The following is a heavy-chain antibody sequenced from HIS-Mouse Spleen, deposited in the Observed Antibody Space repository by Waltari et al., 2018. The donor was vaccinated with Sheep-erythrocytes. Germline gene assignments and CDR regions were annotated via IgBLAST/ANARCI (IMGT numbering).Heavy chain of an antibody. D-gene: IGHD1-26*01. CDR3: AQTGATTPHFDY. Sequence: VQLVQSGAEVKKPGESLKISCKGSGYSFTSYWIGWVRQMPGKGLEWMGIIPILGIANYAQKFQGRVTITADKSTSTAYMELSSLRSEDTAVYYCAQTGATTPHFDYWGQGTLVTVSS. CDR2: IIPILGIA. J-gene: IGHJ4*02. CDR1: GYSFTSYW. V-gene: IGHV1-69*09.